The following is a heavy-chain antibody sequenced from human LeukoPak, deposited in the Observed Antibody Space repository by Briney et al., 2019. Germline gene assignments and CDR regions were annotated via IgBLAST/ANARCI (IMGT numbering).Heavy chain of an antibody. CDR2: ISSDGNTQ. CDR3: ARRRIVGSIDDAFDI. V-gene: IGHV3-30-3*01. Sequence: GGSLRLSCAASGFTFSSYAMHWVRQAPGKGLEWAAAISSDGNTQHYADSVEGRFTISRDNSNNTLYLQMNSLRADDTAIYYRARRRIVGSIDDAFDIWGQGTMVTLSS. CDR1: GFTFSSYA. D-gene: IGHD1-26*01. J-gene: IGHJ3*02.